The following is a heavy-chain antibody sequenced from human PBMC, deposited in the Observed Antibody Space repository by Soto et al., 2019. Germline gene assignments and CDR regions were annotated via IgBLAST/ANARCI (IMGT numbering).Heavy chain of an antibody. CDR3: ARQSGFWSGENIDY. D-gene: IGHD3-3*01. V-gene: IGHV3-7*01. CDR1: GFTFGSYW. J-gene: IGHJ4*02. CDR2: IKQDGSEK. Sequence: GGSLRLSCAASGFTFGSYWMSWVRQAPGKGLEWVANIKQDGSEKYYVDSVKGRFTISRDNAKNSLYLQMNSLRAEDTAVYYCARQSGFWSGENIDYWGQGTLVTVSS.